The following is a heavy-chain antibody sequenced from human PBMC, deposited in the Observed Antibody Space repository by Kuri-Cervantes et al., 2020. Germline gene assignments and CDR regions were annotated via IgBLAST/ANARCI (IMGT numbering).Heavy chain of an antibody. CDR1: GFTFSDYY. Sequence: GESLKISCAASGFTFSDYYMSWIRQAPGKGLEWVSYISSSGSTIYYADSVKGRFTISRDNAKNSLYLQMNSLRDEDTAVYYCAGGQQVAHEYFQYWGQGTLVTVSS. CDR2: ISSSGSTI. D-gene: IGHD6-13*01. V-gene: IGHV3-11*04. CDR3: AGGQQVAHEYFQY. J-gene: IGHJ1*01.